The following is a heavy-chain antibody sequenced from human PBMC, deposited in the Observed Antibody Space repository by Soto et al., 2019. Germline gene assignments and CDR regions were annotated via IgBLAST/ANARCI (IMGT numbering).Heavy chain of an antibody. CDR2: IDPSDSYT. V-gene: IGHV5-10-1*01. CDR3: ARLDCSSTTCRAALNRSDP. D-gene: IGHD2-2*01. Sequence: ESLKISCKGSGYSFTSYWINWVRQMPGKGLEWMGRIDPSDSYTNYSPSFQGHVTISVDKSISTAYLQWSSLKASDSAMYYCARLDCSSTTCRAALNRSDPSGQGTLVT. CDR1: GYSFTSYW. J-gene: IGHJ5*02.